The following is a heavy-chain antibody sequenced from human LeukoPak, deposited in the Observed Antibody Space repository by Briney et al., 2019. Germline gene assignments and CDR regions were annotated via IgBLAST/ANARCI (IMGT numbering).Heavy chain of an antibody. J-gene: IGHJ2*01. V-gene: IGHV1-8*01. D-gene: IGHD1-1*01. CDR2: MNPDSGNR. Sequence: GASVKVSCKASGYIFTTYDINWVRQAPGQGLEWMGWMNPDSGNRGYSQRFQGRVTMTMDTSISTAYMELSSLRFEDTANYYCAKGPRHDRFFDLWGRGTLVTVSS. CDR1: GYIFTTYD. CDR3: AKGPRHDRFFDL.